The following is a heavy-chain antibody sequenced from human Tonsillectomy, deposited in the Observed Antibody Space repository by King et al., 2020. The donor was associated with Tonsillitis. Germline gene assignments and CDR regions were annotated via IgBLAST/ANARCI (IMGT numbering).Heavy chain of an antibody. CDR1: GFTFSTYS. CDR3: ARDRGIGSPFDY. CDR2: ITYSSNYI. V-gene: IGHV3-21*01. J-gene: IGHJ4*02. Sequence: QLVQSGGGLVKPGGSLRLSCAASGFTFSTYSMNWVRQAPGKGLVWVSSITYSSNYIYYADSVRGRFTISRDNAKNSLYLQMNSLRAEDTAVYYCARDRGIGSPFDYWGQGTLVTVSS. D-gene: IGHD2-15*01.